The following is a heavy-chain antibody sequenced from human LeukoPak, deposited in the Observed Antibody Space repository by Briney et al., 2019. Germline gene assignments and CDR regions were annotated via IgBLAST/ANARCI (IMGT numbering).Heavy chain of an antibody. D-gene: IGHD6-13*01. J-gene: IGHJ4*02. CDR3: ARGIADYFDY. V-gene: IGHV3-21*01. Sequence: PGGSLRLSCAASGFTFSSYSMNWVRQAPGKGLEWVSSISSSSSYIYYADSVKGRFTISRDNAKNSLYLQMNGLRAEDTAVYYCARGIADYFDYWGQGTLVTVSS. CDR2: ISSSSSYI. CDR1: GFTFSSYS.